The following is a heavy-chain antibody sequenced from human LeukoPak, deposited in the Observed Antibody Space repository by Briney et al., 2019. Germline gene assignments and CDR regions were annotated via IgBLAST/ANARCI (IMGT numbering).Heavy chain of an antibody. D-gene: IGHD4-23*01. Sequence: PSETLSLTCTVSGGSISRYYWTWIRQPAGKGLEWIGRMHTSGSVNYNPSLKSRVTMSADTSKNQFSLNLNTVTAADTAVYYCARLPDPYGGDSKYYYYMDVWGKGTTVTV. J-gene: IGHJ6*03. V-gene: IGHV4-4*07. CDR2: MHTSGSV. CDR3: ARLPDPYGGDSKYYYYMDV. CDR1: GGSISRYY.